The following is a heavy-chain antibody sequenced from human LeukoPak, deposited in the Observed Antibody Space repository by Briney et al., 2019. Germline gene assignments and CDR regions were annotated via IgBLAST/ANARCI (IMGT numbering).Heavy chain of an antibody. D-gene: IGHD6-13*01. CDR1: GGSISSYY. V-gene: IGHV4-59*08. CDR2: IYYSGST. CDR3: ARLLSWYDPNFDY. Sequence: SETLSLTCTVSGGSISSYYWSWIRQPPGKGLEWIGYIYYSGSTNYNPSLKSRVTISVDTSKNQFSLKLSSVTAADTAVYYCARLLSWYDPNFDYWGQGTLVTVSS. J-gene: IGHJ4*02.